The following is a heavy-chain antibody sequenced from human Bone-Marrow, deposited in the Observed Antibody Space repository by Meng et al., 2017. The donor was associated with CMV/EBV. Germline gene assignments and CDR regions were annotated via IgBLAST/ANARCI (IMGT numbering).Heavy chain of an antibody. Sequence: VSGSSISSSNWWSWVRQPPGKGLEWIGEIYHSGSTNYNPSLKSRVTISVDKSKNQFSLKLSSVTAADTAVYYCARVGSYYEYYFDYWGQGTLVTVSS. CDR2: IYHSGST. CDR1: GSSISSSNW. V-gene: IGHV4-4*02. CDR3: ARVGSYYEYYFDY. J-gene: IGHJ4*02. D-gene: IGHD1-26*01.